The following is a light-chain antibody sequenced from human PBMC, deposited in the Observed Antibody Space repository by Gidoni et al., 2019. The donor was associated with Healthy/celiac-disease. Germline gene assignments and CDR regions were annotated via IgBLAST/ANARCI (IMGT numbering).Light chain of an antibody. CDR3: QVWDSSSDHPV. V-gene: IGLV3-21*04. CDR1: NIGSKR. CDR2: YDS. J-gene: IGLJ2*01. Sequence: SYVLTQPPSVSVAPGKTARITCGGNNIGSKRVHWYQQKPGQAPVLVIYYDSDRPSGIPARFSGSNSGNTATLTISRVEAGDESDYYCQVWDSSSDHPVFGGGTKLTVL.